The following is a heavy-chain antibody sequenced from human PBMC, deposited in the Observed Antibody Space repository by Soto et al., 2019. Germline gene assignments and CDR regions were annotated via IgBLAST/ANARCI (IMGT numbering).Heavy chain of an antibody. D-gene: IGHD6-13*01. CDR3: ARDLAAACL. CDR2: INPLGGST. V-gene: IGHV1-46*01. CDR1: GYTFANHY. J-gene: IGHJ4*02. Sequence: QVQLVQSGPEVKKPGASVTVSCKTSGYTFANHYIHWVRQAPGQGLEWLAIINPLGGSTNYAQKFRGRVTLTSDTSTSTVYMELSSLRSDDTAVYYCARDLAAACLWVQGTLVTVSS.